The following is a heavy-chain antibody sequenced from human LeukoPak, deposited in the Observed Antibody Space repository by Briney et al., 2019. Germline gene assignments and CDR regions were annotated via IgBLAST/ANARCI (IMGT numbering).Heavy chain of an antibody. D-gene: IGHD6-19*01. Sequence: GGSLRLSCAASGFTFSTYWIHWVRQAPGKGLVWVSRINSDGSRTTYADSVKGRFTISRDNAKNTLYLQMNSLRTEDTAVYYCARPETQYSSGLDGFDIWGQGTMVTVSS. V-gene: IGHV3-74*01. J-gene: IGHJ3*02. CDR2: INSDGSRT. CDR3: ARPETQYSSGLDGFDI. CDR1: GFTFSTYW.